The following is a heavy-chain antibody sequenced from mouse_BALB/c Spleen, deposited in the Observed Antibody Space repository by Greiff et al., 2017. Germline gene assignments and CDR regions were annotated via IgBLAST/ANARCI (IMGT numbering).Heavy chain of an antibody. V-gene: IGHV2-6-7*01. CDR1: GFSLTGYG. CDR3: ARALLYYYGSSYGWYFDV. J-gene: IGHJ1*01. Sequence: QVQLQQSGPGLVAPSQSLSITCTVSGFSLTGYGVNWVRQPPGKGLEWLGMIWGDGSTDYNSALKSRLSISKDNSKSQVFLKMNSLQTDDTARYYCARALLYYYGSSYGWYFDVWGAGTTVTVSS. CDR2: IWGDGST. D-gene: IGHD1-1*01.